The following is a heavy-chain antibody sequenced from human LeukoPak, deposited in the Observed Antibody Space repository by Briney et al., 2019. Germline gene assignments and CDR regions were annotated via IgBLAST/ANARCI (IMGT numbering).Heavy chain of an antibody. J-gene: IGHJ4*02. Sequence: GGSLRLSCAASGFMFSKSWMHWVRQAPGKGLEWVSYISSSSSSTIYYADSVKGRFTISRDNAKNSLYLQMNSLRAEDTAVYYCARDSPPDYWGQGTLVTVSS. CDR2: ISSSSSSTI. CDR1: GFMFSKSW. CDR3: ARDSPPDY. V-gene: IGHV3-48*01.